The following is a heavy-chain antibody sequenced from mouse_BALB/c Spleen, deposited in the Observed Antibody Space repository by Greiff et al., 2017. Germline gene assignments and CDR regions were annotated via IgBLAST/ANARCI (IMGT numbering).Heavy chain of an antibody. V-gene: IGHV5-17*02. CDR3: ARSSNWGDYYAMDY. Sequence: DVMLVESGGGLVQPGGSRKLSCAASGFTFSSFGMHWVRQAPEKGLEWVAYISSGSSTIYYADTVKGRFTISRDNPKNTLFLQMTSLRSEDTAMYYCARSSNWGDYYAMDYWGQGTSVTVSS. D-gene: IGHD4-1*01. J-gene: IGHJ4*01. CDR2: ISSGSSTI. CDR1: GFTFSSFG.